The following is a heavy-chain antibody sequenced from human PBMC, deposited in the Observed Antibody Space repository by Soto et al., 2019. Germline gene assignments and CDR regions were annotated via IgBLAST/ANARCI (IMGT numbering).Heavy chain of an antibody. Sequence: EVQLLESGRGLVQPGGSLTLSCAASGFTFTTYAMTWVRQAPGKGLEWVSALSPSGGSTSYADSVKGRVTISRDNSNNTLSLQMNTLRPADTAVYYCARGWYYFDYWGQGTLVTVSS. V-gene: IGHV3-23*01. D-gene: IGHD6-19*01. CDR3: ARGWYYFDY. CDR1: GFTFTTYA. J-gene: IGHJ4*02. CDR2: LSPSGGST.